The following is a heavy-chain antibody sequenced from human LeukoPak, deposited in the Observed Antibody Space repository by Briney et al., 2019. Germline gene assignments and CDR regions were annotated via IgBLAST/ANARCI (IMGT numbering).Heavy chain of an antibody. CDR2: ISYDGSNK. CDR3: AKDRAATLRYYYGMDV. CDR1: GFTFSSYG. J-gene: IGHJ6*02. V-gene: IGHV3-30*18. Sequence: GGSLRLSCAASGFTFSSYGMHWVRQAPGKGLEWVAVISYDGSNKYYADSVKGRFTISRDNSKNTLYLQMNSLRAEDMAVYYCAKDRAATLRYYYGMDVWGQGTTVTVSS. D-gene: IGHD3-16*01.